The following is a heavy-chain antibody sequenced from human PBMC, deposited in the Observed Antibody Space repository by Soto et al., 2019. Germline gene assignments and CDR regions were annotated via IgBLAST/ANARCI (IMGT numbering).Heavy chain of an antibody. CDR1: GGSISSGGCS. Sequence: PSETLSLTCAVSGGSISSGGCSWSWIRQPPGKGLEWIGEINHSGSTNYNPSLKSRVTISVDTSKNQFSLKLSSVTAADTAVYYCARDAGRIVGATTYDYWGQGTLVTVSS. D-gene: IGHD1-26*01. CDR2: INHSGST. J-gene: IGHJ4*02. CDR3: ARDAGRIVGATTYDY. V-gene: IGHV4-30-2*01.